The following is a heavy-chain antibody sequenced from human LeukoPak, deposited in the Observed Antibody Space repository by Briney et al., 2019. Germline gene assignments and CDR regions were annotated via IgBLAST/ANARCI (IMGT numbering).Heavy chain of an antibody. D-gene: IGHD1-26*01. CDR1: GYTFTGYY. J-gene: IGHJ4*02. Sequence: ASVKVSCKASGYTFTGYYMHWVRQAPGQGLEWMGWINPNSGGTNYAQKFQGWVTMTRGTSISTAYMELSRLRSDDTAVYYCARGLAGATRFGYWGQGTLVTVSS. CDR3: ARGLAGATRFGY. V-gene: IGHV1-2*04. CDR2: INPNSGGT.